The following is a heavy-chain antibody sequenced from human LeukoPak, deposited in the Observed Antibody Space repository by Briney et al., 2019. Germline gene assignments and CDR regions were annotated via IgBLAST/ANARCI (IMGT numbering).Heavy chain of an antibody. J-gene: IGHJ4*02. Sequence: ASVKVSCKAAGFTFTNYGISWVRQAPGQGLEWMGWISAYNGDTNYAQKLQDRVTMTTDTSTSTAYMELRSLRSDDTAMYYCARDEGVGERGAYWGQGTLVTVSS. D-gene: IGHD3-16*01. CDR1: GFTFTNYG. CDR2: ISAYNGDT. CDR3: ARDEGVGERGAY. V-gene: IGHV1-18*01.